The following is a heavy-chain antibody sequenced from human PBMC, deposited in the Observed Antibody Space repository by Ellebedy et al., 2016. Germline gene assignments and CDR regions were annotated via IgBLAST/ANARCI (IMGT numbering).Heavy chain of an antibody. Sequence: SETLSLXCTVSGGSISSYYWSWIRQPPGKGLEWIGYIYYSGSTNYNPSLKSRVTISVDTSKNQFSLKLSSVTAADTAVYYCARGLIVVVTGDLGYWGQGTLVTVSS. CDR2: IYYSGST. V-gene: IGHV4-59*13. CDR3: ARGLIVVVTGDLGY. CDR1: GGSISSYY. J-gene: IGHJ4*02. D-gene: IGHD2-21*02.